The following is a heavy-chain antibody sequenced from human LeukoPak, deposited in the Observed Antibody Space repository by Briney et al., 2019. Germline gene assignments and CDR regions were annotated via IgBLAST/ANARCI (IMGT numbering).Heavy chain of an antibody. D-gene: IGHD3-9*01. J-gene: IGHJ6*02. CDR1: GDSISTYY. CDR3: ARDRWEGYDILTGNYYHYGMDV. V-gene: IGHV4-59*01. Sequence: SETLSLTCTVSGDSISTYYWTWIRQPPGKGLEWIGHIYFTGSTGYNPSLKSRLTISVDTSKNQFSLKLNSVTAADTAVYFCARDRWEGYDILTGNYYHYGMDVWGQGTTVTVSS. CDR2: IYFTGST.